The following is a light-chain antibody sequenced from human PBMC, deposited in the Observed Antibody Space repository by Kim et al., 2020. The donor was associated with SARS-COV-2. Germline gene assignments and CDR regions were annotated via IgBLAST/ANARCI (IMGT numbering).Light chain of an antibody. Sequence: GVSITIYCPGTSGEVGCYEYVSWYQQHPGKAPKLMIYDVSKRPSGVSNRFSGSKSGNTAFLTISGLQAEDETDYYCSSYTSSSTWVFGGGTQLTVL. V-gene: IGLV2-14*04. CDR1: SGEVGCYEY. CDR2: DVS. J-gene: IGLJ3*02. CDR3: SSYTSSSTWV.